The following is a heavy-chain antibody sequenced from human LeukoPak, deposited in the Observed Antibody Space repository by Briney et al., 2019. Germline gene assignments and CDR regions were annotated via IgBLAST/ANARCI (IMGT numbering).Heavy chain of an antibody. J-gene: IGHJ4*02. CDR2: ISAYNGNT. Sequence: ASVKVSCKASGYTFTSYAISWVRQAPGQGLEWMGWISAYNGNTNYAQKLQGRVTITTDTSTSTAYMELKSLRSEDTAVYYCGGGATLFPAAIHPFDYWGQGTMVTVSS. V-gene: IGHV1-18*01. CDR1: GYTFTSYA. D-gene: IGHD2-2*02. CDR3: GGGATLFPAAIHPFDY.